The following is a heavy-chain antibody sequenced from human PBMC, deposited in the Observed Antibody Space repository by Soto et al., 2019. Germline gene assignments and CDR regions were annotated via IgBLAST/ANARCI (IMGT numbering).Heavy chain of an antibody. Sequence: QVQLVQSGAEVKKPESSVKVSCKTSGGTFVRHVISWVRQAPGQGPEWMGKINPLSGIPNYAQKFQDRVTFTADAVSSTAYMELSRLRSDDTAVYYCATPARAATGGSPSHNSDRWGQGTLVSVSS. J-gene: IGHJ5*02. V-gene: IGHV1-69*18. D-gene: IGHD6-6*01. CDR2: INPLSGIP. CDR1: GGTFVRHV. CDR3: ATPARAATGGSPSHNSDR.